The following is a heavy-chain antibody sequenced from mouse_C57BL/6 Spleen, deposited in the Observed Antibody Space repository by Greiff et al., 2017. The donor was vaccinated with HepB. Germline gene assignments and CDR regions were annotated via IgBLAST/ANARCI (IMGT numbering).Heavy chain of an antibody. CDR3: AYYYGSSHGNY. J-gene: IGHJ2*01. CDR1: GFNIKDYY. D-gene: IGHD1-1*01. CDR2: IDPEDGET. Sequence: EVKLVESGAELVKPGASVKLSCTASGFNIKDYYMHWVKQRTEQGLEWIGRIDPEDGETKYAPKFQGKATITADTSSNTAYLQLSSLTSEDTAVYYCAYYYGSSHGNYWGQGTTLTVSS. V-gene: IGHV14-2*01.